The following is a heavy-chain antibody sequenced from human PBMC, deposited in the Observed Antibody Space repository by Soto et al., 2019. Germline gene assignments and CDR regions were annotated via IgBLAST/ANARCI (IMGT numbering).Heavy chain of an antibody. CDR1: GGTIITYC. CDR3: ARHNYGSGSTYFEY. J-gene: IGHJ4*02. Sequence: PSQTHRLSYTVAGGTIITYCWSWILHPPGKGLEWIGYIYYSGSTNYNPSLKSRVTISVDTSKNQCSLQLSSVTAADTVVYYCARHNYGSGSTYFEYWGQRALVIVFS. V-gene: IGHV4-59*08. CDR2: IYYSGST. D-gene: IGHD3-10*01.